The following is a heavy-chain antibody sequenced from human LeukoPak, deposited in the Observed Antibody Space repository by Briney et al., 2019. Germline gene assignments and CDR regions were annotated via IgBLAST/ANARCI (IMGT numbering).Heavy chain of an antibody. CDR3: ARSSLDYGDYIDAFDI. CDR2: ISSRGTTI. J-gene: IGHJ3*02. CDR1: GFSLGDHY. V-gene: IGHV3-11*01. Sequence: GGSLRLSCAASGFSLGDHYMNWIRQAPRKGLEWLSYISSRGTTIYYVDSVKGRLTISRDIAKNSLFLQMDSLRVEDTAIYYCARSSLDYGDYIDAFDIWGQGTMVTVSS. D-gene: IGHD4-17*01.